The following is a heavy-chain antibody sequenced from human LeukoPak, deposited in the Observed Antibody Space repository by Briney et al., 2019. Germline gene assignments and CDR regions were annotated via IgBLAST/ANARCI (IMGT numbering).Heavy chain of an antibody. CDR1: GFIFSDYN. CDR3: AKDRGSWSYSLDF. D-gene: IGHD3-10*01. Sequence: GALRLSCAASGFIFSDYNIHWVRQAPGKGLEWVTFIENGGSTYADSVKGRFTISRDKSKNTVFLEMDSLRTEDTAVYYCAKDRGSWSYSLDFWGRGTLVTVSS. V-gene: IGHV3-30*02. CDR2: IENGGST. J-gene: IGHJ4*02.